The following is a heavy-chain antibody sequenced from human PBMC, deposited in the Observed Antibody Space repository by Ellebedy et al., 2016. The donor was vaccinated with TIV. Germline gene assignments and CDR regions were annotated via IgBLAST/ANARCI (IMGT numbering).Heavy chain of an antibody. Sequence: GESLKISCAASGFTFSTYDMHWVRQAPGKGLEWVSYISSRSSTRYYADSVKGRFAISRDNAQNSLFLQMNSLRAEDTAVYYCARGSGDLPFDYWGQGTLVTVSS. V-gene: IGHV3-48*04. CDR2: ISSRSSTR. J-gene: IGHJ4*02. CDR3: ARGSGDLPFDY. CDR1: GFTFSTYD. D-gene: IGHD4-17*01.